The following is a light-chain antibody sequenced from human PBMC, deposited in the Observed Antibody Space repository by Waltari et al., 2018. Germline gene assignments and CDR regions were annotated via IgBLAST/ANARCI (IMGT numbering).Light chain of an antibody. Sequence: DIHMTQSPSSLSASIGGSVTITCRASQSISVSLNWYQQVPGKAPKLLIYASSFSQIAVPSRFTGSGSGTDFTLPITGLPPEDFATYFCQQSYSLPFTFGPGTRVDVK. CDR2: ASS. CDR1: QSISVS. J-gene: IGKJ3*01. CDR3: QQSYSLPFT. V-gene: IGKV1-39*01.